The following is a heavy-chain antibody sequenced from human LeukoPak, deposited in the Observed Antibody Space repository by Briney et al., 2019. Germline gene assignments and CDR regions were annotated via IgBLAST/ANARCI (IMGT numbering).Heavy chain of an antibody. V-gene: IGHV3-21*01. CDR2: ISSSSSYI. CDR3: ASRCTSTSCWGVDY. D-gene: IGHD2-2*01. J-gene: IGHJ4*02. CDR1: GFTFCSYS. Sequence: GGSLRLSCAASGFTFCSYSMNWVRQAPGKGLEWVSSISSSSSYIYYADSVKGRFTISRANAQNSLYLQMNSLRAEDTAVYYCASRCTSTSCWGVDYWGQGTLVAVSS.